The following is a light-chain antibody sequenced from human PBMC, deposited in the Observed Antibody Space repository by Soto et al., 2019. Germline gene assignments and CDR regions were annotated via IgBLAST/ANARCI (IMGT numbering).Light chain of an antibody. CDR3: QHYGSSRVSIT. Sequence: EIVLTQSPGTLSLSPGERATLSCRASQSVSSSYLAWYQQKPGQAPRLLIYGASSRATGIPDRFSGSGSGNDFTLTLSRLEPEDFAVYYCQHYGSSRVSITFGQGTRLEIQ. CDR2: GAS. V-gene: IGKV3-20*01. CDR1: QSVSSSY. J-gene: IGKJ5*01.